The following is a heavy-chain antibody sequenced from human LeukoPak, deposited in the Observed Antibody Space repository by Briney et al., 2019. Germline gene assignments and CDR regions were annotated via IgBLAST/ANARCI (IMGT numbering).Heavy chain of an antibody. D-gene: IGHD3-3*01. J-gene: IGHJ4*02. V-gene: IGHV4-34*01. CDR1: GGSFSGYY. Sequence: SETLSLTCAVYGGSFSGYYWSWIRQPPGKGLEWIGEINDSESTNYNPSLKSRVTISVDTSKNQFSLKLSSVTAADTAVYYCARGVLIRFLEWYLFDYWGQGTLVTVSS. CDR3: ARGVLIRFLEWYLFDY. CDR2: INDSEST.